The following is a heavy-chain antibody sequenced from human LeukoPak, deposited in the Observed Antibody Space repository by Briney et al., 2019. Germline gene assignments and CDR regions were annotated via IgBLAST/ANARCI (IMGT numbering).Heavy chain of an antibody. CDR1: GFTFNTYT. CDR3: ARRYYDTTGYAFDI. CDR2: VGRDGSI. J-gene: IGHJ3*02. D-gene: IGHD3-22*01. Sequence: PGGSLRLSCVASGFTFNTYTMNWVRQAPGKGLEWISCVGRDGSIHYADSEKGRITISRDNAKNSLFLQMNSLRAEDTAIYYCARRYYDTTGYAFDIWGQGTMVTVSS. V-gene: IGHV3-21*01.